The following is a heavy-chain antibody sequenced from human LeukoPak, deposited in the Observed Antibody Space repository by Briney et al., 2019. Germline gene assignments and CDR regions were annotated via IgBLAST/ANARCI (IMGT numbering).Heavy chain of an antibody. J-gene: IGHJ4*02. Sequence: GGSLRLSCAASGFTFSTYDMNWVRQAPGKGLEWVSVISGSADNTFYADSVKGRFTISRDNSKNTLYLQMSNLRAEDTAVYYCAKTGYTSSSPARYFDYWGRGTLVTVSS. V-gene: IGHV3-23*01. CDR3: AKTGYTSSSPARYFDY. CDR1: GFTFSTYD. CDR2: ISGSADNT. D-gene: IGHD6-6*01.